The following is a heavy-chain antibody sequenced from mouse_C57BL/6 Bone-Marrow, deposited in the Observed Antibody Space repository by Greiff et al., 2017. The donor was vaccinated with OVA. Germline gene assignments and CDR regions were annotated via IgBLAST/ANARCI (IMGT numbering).Heavy chain of an antibody. J-gene: IGHJ2*01. CDR1: GYTFTDYY. CDR3: AGSSNSHYLDY. Sequence: VQLQQSGPELVKPGASVKISCKASGYTFTDYYINWVKQRPGQGLEWIGWIFPGSGSTYYNEKFKGKATFTVDKSSSTAYMLLSSLTSEDSAVYFWAGSSNSHYLDYWGQGTTLTVSS. V-gene: IGHV1-75*01. CDR2: IFPGSGST.